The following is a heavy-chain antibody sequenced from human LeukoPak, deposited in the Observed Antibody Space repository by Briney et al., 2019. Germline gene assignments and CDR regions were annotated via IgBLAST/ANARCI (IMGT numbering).Heavy chain of an antibody. CDR3: ARGVVVVTAITGRFRWFDP. CDR1: GGSFSGYY. J-gene: IGHJ5*02. CDR2: INHSGST. D-gene: IGHD2-21*02. V-gene: IGHV4-34*01. Sequence: SETLSLSCAVYGGSFSGYYWSWIRHPPGKGLEWIGEINHSGSTNYNPSLKSRVTISVDTSKNQFSLKLSSVTAADTAVYYCARGVVVVTAITGRFRWFDPWGQGTLVTVSS.